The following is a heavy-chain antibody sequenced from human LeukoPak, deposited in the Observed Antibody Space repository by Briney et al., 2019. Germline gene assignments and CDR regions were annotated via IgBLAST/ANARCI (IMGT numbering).Heavy chain of an antibody. J-gene: IGHJ3*02. CDR3: ARDQYNLEYQLPLAFDI. CDR2: ISSSSSYI. CDR1: GFTFSSYS. V-gene: IGHV3-21*01. D-gene: IGHD2-2*01. Sequence: PGGSLRLSCAASGFTFSSYSMNWVRQAPGKGLEWVSSISSSSSYIYYADSVKGRFTISRDNAKNSLYLQMNSLRAEDTAVYYCARDQYNLEYQLPLAFDIWGQGTMVTVSS.